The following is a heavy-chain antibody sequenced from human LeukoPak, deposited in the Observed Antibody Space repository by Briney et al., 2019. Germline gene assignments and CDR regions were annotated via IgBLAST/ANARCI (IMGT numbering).Heavy chain of an antibody. CDR1: GGSISSSNW. CDR3: ARVQLIVVVPAAMHRWFDP. J-gene: IGHJ5*02. CDR2: IYHSGST. Sequence: SGTMSLTCADSGGSISSSNWWSWVRQPPGKGLEWIGEIYHSGSTNYNPSLKSRVTISVDKSKNQFSLKLSSVTAADTAVYYCARVQLIVVVPAAMHRWFDPWGQGTLVTVSS. V-gene: IGHV4-4*02. D-gene: IGHD2-2*01.